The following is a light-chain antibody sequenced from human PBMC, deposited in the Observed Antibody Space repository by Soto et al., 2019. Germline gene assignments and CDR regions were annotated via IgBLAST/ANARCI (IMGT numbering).Light chain of an antibody. CDR1: QTVSNTY. Sequence: EMVLTQFPGALSLAPGERVTLSCRASQTVSNTYLAWYQQKSGQAPKFLIYGASNRATGIPDRFSGSGSGTDFTLTISRLEPEYFAVYYCQQYGALPPTFGGGTKVELK. V-gene: IGKV3-20*01. CDR3: QQYGALPPT. J-gene: IGKJ4*01. CDR2: GAS.